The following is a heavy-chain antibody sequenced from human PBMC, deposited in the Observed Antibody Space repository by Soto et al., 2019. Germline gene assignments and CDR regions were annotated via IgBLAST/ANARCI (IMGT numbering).Heavy chain of an antibody. J-gene: IGHJ3*02. CDR2: ISNSGSTI. CDR1: GFTFSSYE. V-gene: IGHV3-48*03. D-gene: IGHD3-22*01. CDR3: ARDPAYYDSSVAKAFDI. Sequence: PGGSLRLSCAASGFTFSSYEMNWVRQAPGKGLEWVSYISNSGSTIYYADSVKGRFTISRDNAKNSLYLQMNSLRAEDTAVYYCARDPAYYDSSVAKAFDIWGQGTMVTVSS.